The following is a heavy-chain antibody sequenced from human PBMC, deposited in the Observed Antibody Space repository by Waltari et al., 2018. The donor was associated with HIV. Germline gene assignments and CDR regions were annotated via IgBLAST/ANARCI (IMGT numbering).Heavy chain of an antibody. Sequence: QLQLQESGPGLVKPSENLSLTRPVSGGPINSSSYYWAWIRRPQGKGVVWIGRIYYSGSTLSNPPLKSRVPISVDTSNTQFSLKLPSVTAADTAVYYCARQQYCSGGSCPYNWFDPWGQGTLVTVSS. CDR2: IYYSGST. D-gene: IGHD2-15*01. J-gene: IGHJ5*02. V-gene: IGHV4-39*01. CDR3: ARQQYCSGGSCPYNWFDP. CDR1: GGPINSSSYY.